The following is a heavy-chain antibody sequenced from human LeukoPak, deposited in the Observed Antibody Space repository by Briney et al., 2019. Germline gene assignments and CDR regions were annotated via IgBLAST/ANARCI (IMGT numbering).Heavy chain of an antibody. CDR1: GGSISSGGYY. Sequence: SETLSLTCTVSGGSISSGGYYWSWIRQHPGKGLEWIGEINHSGSTNYNPSLKSRVTISVDTSKNQFSLKLSSVTAADTAVYYCARDGYSSSWSLDYWGQGTLVTVSS. CDR2: INHSGST. J-gene: IGHJ4*02. CDR3: ARDGYSSSWSLDY. V-gene: IGHV4-31*03. D-gene: IGHD6-13*01.